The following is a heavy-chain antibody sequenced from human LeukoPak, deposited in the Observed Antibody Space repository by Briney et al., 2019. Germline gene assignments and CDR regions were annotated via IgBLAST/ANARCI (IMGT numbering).Heavy chain of an antibody. V-gene: IGHV1-2*02. J-gene: IGHJ3*02. CDR1: GYTFTGYY. CDR3: ARDWGSHDAFDI. CDR2: INPNSGGT. Sequence: GASVKVSCKASGYTFTGYYMHWVRQAPGQGLEWMGWINPNSGGTNYAQKFQGRVTMTRDTSISTAYMELSRLRSDDTAMYYCARDWGSHDAFDIWGQGTMVTVSS. D-gene: IGHD3-16*01.